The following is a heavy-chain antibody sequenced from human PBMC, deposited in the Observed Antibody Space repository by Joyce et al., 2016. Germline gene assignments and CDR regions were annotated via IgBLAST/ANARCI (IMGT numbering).Heavy chain of an antibody. D-gene: IGHD3-3*01. J-gene: IGHJ5*02. CDR2: ISSSSSYI. CDR1: GFTFSSYG. CDR3: ARDRFLEWFNWFDP. Sequence: EVQLVESGGGLVKPGGSLRLSCVASGFTFSSYGMHWVRQAPGKGWEWFSSISSSSSYIYYADSVKGRFTVSRDNAKNSLYLQMNSLRAEDTAVYYCARDRFLEWFNWFDPWGQGTLVTVSS. V-gene: IGHV3-21*02.